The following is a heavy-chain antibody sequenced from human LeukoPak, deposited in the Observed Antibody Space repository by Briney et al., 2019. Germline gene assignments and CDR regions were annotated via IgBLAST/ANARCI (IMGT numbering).Heavy chain of an antibody. D-gene: IGHD1-26*01. CDR2: MKQDGSET. CDR3: ARDKIVGATHFDY. CDR1: GFTFSNYW. Sequence: PGGSLRLSCAASGFTFSNYWMSWVRQAPGKGLEWVANMKQDGSETYYVDSVKGRFTISRDNAKNSLYLQMNSLRAEDTAVYYCARDKIVGATHFDYWGQGALVTVSP. V-gene: IGHV3-7*01. J-gene: IGHJ4*02.